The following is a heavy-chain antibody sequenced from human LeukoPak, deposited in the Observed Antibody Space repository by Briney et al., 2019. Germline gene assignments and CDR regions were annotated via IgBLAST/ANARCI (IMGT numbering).Heavy chain of an antibody. CDR3: ARGGGLLWLGEFPNCFDT. D-gene: IGHD3-10*01. Sequence: PGGSLRLSCTASGSTFSSYAMSWVRQAPGKGLEYVSTISAGGGSTFYADSMKGRSAISRDNSRNTVYLQMNSLRVEDTAVYYCARGGGLLWLGEFPNCFDTWGQGTLVTVSS. J-gene: IGHJ5*02. CDR1: GSTFSSYA. V-gene: IGHV3-23*01. CDR2: ISAGGGST.